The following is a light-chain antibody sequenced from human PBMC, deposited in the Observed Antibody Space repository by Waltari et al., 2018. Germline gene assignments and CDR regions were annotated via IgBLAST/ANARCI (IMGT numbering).Light chain of an antibody. CDR2: EVS. J-gene: IGLJ3*02. Sequence: QSALTQPASVSGSPGQSITISCIGISRDLGSYNLVSWYQHRPGKAPKPMIFEVSKRPSGVSNRFSGSGSGNTASLTISGLQAEDEGDYFCCSYAGSTTWVFGGGTKLTVL. V-gene: IGLV2-23*02. CDR1: SRDLGSYNL. CDR3: CSYAGSTTWV.